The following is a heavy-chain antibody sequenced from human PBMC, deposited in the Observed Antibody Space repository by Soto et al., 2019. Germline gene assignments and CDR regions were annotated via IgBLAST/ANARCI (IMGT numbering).Heavy chain of an antibody. D-gene: IGHD3-10*01. V-gene: IGHV3-30-3*01. CDR1: GFTFSSYA. Sequence: QVQLVESGGGVVQPGRSRRLSCAASGFTFSSYAMHWVRQAPGKGLEWVAVISYDGSNKYYADSVKGRFTISRDNSKNTLYLQMNSLRAEDTAVYYCASFAGSWYFDLWGRGTLVTVSS. J-gene: IGHJ2*01. CDR2: ISYDGSNK. CDR3: ASFAGSWYFDL.